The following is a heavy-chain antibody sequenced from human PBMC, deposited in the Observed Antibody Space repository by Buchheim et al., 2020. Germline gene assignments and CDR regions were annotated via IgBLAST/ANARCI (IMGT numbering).Heavy chain of an antibody. CDR3: ARFIGYCTGGVCYKVGFDYYHGMDV. V-gene: IGHV1-46*01. Sequence: QVQLVQSGAEVKKPGASVKVSCKASGYTFTSYYMHWVRQAPGQGLEWMGIINPSGGSTSYAQKFQGRVTMTRDTYTSTVYMELSSLRSEDTAVYYCARFIGYCTGGVCYKVGFDYYHGMDVWGQGTT. CDR2: INPSGGST. J-gene: IGHJ6*02. CDR1: GYTFTSYY. D-gene: IGHD2-8*02.